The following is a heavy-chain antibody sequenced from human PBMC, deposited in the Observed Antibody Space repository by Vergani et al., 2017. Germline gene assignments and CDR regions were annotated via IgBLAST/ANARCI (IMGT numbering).Heavy chain of an antibody. CDR2: IDWDDNK. CDR1: GFSLSTSGMC. CDR3: ARMRRRGRSGYGACDC. J-gene: IGHJ4*02. V-gene: IGHV2-70*01. Sequence: QVTLRESGPALVKPTQTLTLTCTFSGFSLSTSGMCVSWIRQPPGKALEWLALIDWDDNKYFNTSLKTRLIISKDTSKNQVVLTLTNMDPVDTATYNCARMRRRGRSGYGACDCWGQRSLVAVSS. D-gene: IGHD5-12*01.